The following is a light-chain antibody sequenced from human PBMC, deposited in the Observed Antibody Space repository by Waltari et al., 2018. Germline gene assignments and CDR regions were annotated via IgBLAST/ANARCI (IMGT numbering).Light chain of an antibody. V-gene: IGLV2-14*03. J-gene: IGLJ2*01. Sequence: QSALTQPASVSGSPGQSIPISCPGTSSDVGGSNYVSRYQQHPGKAPKLMIYDVSNRPSGVSNRFSGSKSGNTASLTISGLQAEDEADYYCSSYTSSSTPVVFGGGTKLTVL. CDR2: DVS. CDR3: SSYTSSSTPVV. CDR1: SSDVGGSNY.